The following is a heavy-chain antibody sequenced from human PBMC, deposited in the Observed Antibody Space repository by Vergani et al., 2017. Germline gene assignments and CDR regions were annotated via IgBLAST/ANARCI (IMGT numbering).Heavy chain of an antibody. J-gene: IGHJ4*02. CDR3: ARGDYGDQSFDS. Sequence: QVQLQESGPGLVKPSQTLSLTCTVSGGSISSGGYYWSWIRQHPGKGLEWIGEINHSGSTNYNPSLKSRVTISVDTSRNHFSLKLSSVTAADTAVYYCARGDYGDQSFDSWGQGTLVTVSS. CDR2: INHSGST. CDR1: GGSISSGGYY. D-gene: IGHD4-17*01. V-gene: IGHV4-31*03.